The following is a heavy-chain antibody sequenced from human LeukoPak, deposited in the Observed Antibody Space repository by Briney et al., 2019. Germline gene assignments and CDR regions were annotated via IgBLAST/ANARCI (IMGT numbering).Heavy chain of an antibody. D-gene: IGHD2-2*01. CDR1: GGTFSSYA. CDR3: ARDSTFCDSTSCPAIFDY. V-gene: IGHV1-69*05. CDR2: IIPIFGTA. J-gene: IGHJ4*02. Sequence: SVKVSCKASGGTFSSYAISWVRQAPGQGLEWMGGIIPIFGTANYAQKFQGRVTMTRDTSISTAYMELSRLRSDDAAVYYCARDSTFCDSTSCPAIFDYWGQGTLVTVSS.